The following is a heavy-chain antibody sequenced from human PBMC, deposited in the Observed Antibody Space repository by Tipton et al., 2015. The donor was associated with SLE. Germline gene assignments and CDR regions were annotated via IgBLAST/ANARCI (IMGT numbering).Heavy chain of an antibody. J-gene: IGHJ4*02. CDR1: GGSVSSGDYS. D-gene: IGHD3-16*01. CDR2: VYQTART. CDR3: ARGGTARTLLS. Sequence: SGGSVSSGDYSWSWIRQPPGKGLEWIGNVYQTARTYYNPSLKSRVTISVDTSKNQFALKLTSVTAADTAVYYCARGGTARTLLSWGQGTLVTVSS. V-gene: IGHV4-30-2*04.